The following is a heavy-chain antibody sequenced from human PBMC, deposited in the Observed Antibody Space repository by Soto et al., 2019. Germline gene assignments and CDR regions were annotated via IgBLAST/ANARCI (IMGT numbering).Heavy chain of an antibody. CDR3: VRGGHGSGSYLGSS. CDR1: GFTFTTYW. CDR2: IRQDGGAQ. V-gene: IGHV3-7*03. Sequence: GGSLRLFCVASGFTFTTYWMSWVRQAPGKGLEWVANIRQDGGAQYYVDSVKGRFTISRDNAKNSVYLQMDSLRVEDTAVYYCVRGGHGSGSYLGSSWGQGILVTVSS. J-gene: IGHJ5*02. D-gene: IGHD3-10*01.